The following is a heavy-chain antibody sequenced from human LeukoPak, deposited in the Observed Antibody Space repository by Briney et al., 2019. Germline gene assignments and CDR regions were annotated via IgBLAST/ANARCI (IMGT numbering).Heavy chain of an antibody. V-gene: IGHV3-9*03. CDR3: AKGDARYSIAARVYFDY. J-gene: IGHJ4*02. Sequence: PGGSLRLSCAASGFTFDDYAMHWVRQAPGKGLEWVSGISWNSGSIGYADSVKGRFTISRDNAKNSLYLQMNSLRAEDMALYYCAKGDARYSIAARVYFDYWGQGTLVTVSS. D-gene: IGHD6-6*01. CDR2: ISWNSGSI. CDR1: GFTFDDYA.